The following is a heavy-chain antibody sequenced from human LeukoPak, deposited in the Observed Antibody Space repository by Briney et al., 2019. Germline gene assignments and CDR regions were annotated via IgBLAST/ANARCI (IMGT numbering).Heavy chain of an antibody. D-gene: IGHD3-16*01. J-gene: IGHJ3*02. CDR3: ARLGSGFDI. Sequence: GESLKISCKVSGYRLTGYWIGWVRQMPGKGLEWMGIIYPDDSDTRYSPSFQGQVTMSADKSITTAYLQWSSLKASDTAMYYWARLGSGFDIWGQGTMVTVFS. V-gene: IGHV5-51*01. CDR2: IYPDDSDT. CDR1: GYRLTGYW.